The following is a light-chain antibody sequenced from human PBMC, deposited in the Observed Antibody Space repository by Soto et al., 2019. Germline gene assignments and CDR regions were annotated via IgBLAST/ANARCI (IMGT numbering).Light chain of an antibody. CDR2: DAS. V-gene: IGKV1-5*01. J-gene: IGKJ1*01. CDR3: QHYNNFSGT. CDR1: QSISTW. Sequence: IQLTQSPSTLSASVGDRVTITCRASQSISTWLAWYQQKPGKAPNLLIYDASSLQSGVPSRFSGTRSGTEFTLTISSLQPDDFATYYCQHYNNFSGTFGQGTKVDIK.